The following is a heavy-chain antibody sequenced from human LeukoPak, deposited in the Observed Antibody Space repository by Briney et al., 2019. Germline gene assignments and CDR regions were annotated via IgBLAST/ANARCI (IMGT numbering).Heavy chain of an antibody. D-gene: IGHD3-22*01. CDR2: ISDSGGIT. V-gene: IGHV3-23*01. CDR1: GFTFSSYP. CDR3: AKNYYDSSGLFDY. Sequence: GGSLRLSCAASGFTFSSYPMTWVRQAPGKGPEWVSLISDSGGITYYADSVKGRFTISRDNAKNSLHLQMNSLRAEDTAVYYCAKNYYDSSGLFDYWGQGTLVIVSS. J-gene: IGHJ4*02.